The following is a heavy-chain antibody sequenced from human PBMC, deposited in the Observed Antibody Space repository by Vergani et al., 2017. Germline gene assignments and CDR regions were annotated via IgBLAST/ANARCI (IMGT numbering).Heavy chain of an antibody. CDR1: GFTFSSYG. V-gene: IGHV3-30*03. Sequence: QVQLVESGGGVVQPGRSLRLSCAASGFTFSSYGMHWVRQAPGKGLEWVAVISYDGSNKYYADSVKGRFTISRDNSKNTLYLQMNSLRAEDTALYHCARDGYYDFWSGGYGMDVWGQGTTVTVSS. CDR2: ISYDGSNK. CDR3: ARDGYYDFWSGGYGMDV. J-gene: IGHJ6*02. D-gene: IGHD3-3*01.